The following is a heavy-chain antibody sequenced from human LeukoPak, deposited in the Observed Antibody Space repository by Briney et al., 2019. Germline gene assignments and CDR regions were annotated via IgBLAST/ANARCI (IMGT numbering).Heavy chain of an antibody. CDR1: GFIFSRYD. J-gene: IGHJ4*02. V-gene: IGHV3-23*01. CDR3: AKSVSPVNFYFLDY. Sequence: PGGSLRLSCAASGFIFSRYDMSWVRQAPGKGLEWVSAISGSGAATYYADSVRGRFTFSRDNPKNTLYLQMNSLRAEDTAVYYCAKSVSPVNFYFLDYWGQGTLVTVSS. D-gene: IGHD2/OR15-2a*01. CDR2: ISGSGAAT.